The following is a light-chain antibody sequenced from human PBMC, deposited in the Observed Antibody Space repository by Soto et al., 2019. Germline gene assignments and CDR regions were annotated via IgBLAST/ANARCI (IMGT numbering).Light chain of an antibody. Sequence: DIQMTQSPSTLSASVGDRVTITCRASQSITIWLAWYQQKPGKAPKLLIFDASSLESGVPSRFSGSGSGTEFTLTISSLQADYFATYYCQHYNSYSWTFGQGTKVEIK. CDR2: DAS. CDR3: QHYNSYSWT. V-gene: IGKV1-5*01. CDR1: QSITIW. J-gene: IGKJ1*01.